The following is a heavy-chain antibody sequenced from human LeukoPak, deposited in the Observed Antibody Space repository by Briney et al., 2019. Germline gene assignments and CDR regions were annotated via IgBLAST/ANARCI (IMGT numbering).Heavy chain of an antibody. CDR3: ARDRGYCSSTSCYLGYYMDV. Sequence: SETLSLTCTVSGGSISSSSYYWGWIRQPPGKGLEWIGSIYYSGSTYYNPSHKSRVTISVDTSKNQFSLKLSSVTAADTAVYYCARDRGYCSSTSCYLGYYMDVWGKGTTVTISS. CDR1: GGSISSSSYY. D-gene: IGHD2-2*01. J-gene: IGHJ6*03. V-gene: IGHV4-39*02. CDR2: IYYSGST.